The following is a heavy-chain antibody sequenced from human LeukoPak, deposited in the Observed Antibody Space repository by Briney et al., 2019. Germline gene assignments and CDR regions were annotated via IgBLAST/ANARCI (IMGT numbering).Heavy chain of an antibody. CDR3: ARMGSGNYVFDI. Sequence: SGPTLVHPTPTLTLTCTFSGFSLRTSGMRVSWIRQPPGKALEWLARIDWDDDKFYDTSLKTRLTISKDTSKNQVVLTMTNMDPVDTATYYCARMGSGNYVFDIWGQGTMVTVSS. CDR2: IDWDDDK. CDR1: GFSLRTSGMR. D-gene: IGHD3-10*01. V-gene: IGHV2-70*04. J-gene: IGHJ3*02.